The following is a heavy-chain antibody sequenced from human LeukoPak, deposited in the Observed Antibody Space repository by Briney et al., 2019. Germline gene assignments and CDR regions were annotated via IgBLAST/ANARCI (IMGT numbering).Heavy chain of an antibody. D-gene: IGHD2-21*02. CDR1: GFTFSSYS. Sequence: PGGSLRLSCAASGFTFSSYSMNWVRQAPGKGLEWVSYISSSSSTIYYADSVKGRFTISRDNAKNSLYLQMNSLRAEDTAVYYCARDGVTSSVDYWGRGTLVTVSS. J-gene: IGHJ4*02. CDR2: ISSSSSTI. V-gene: IGHV3-48*04. CDR3: ARDGVTSSVDY.